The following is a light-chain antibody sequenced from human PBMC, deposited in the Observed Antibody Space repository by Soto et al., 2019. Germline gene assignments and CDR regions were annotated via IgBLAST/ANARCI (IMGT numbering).Light chain of an antibody. CDR1: SSDVGGYNY. J-gene: IGLJ1*01. Sequence: QSALTQPASVSGSPGQSITISCTGTSSDVGGYNYVSGYQQHPGNAPKLMIYEVNNRPSGVSNRFSGTKSGNVASLTISGLQAEDEADYYCNSYTSSITDVFGPGTKLTVL. CDR2: EVN. V-gene: IGLV2-14*01. CDR3: NSYTSSITDV.